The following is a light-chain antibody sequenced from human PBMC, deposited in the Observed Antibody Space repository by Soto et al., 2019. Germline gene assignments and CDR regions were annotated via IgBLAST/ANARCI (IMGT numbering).Light chain of an antibody. V-gene: IGKV3-11*01. CDR3: QQRSNWVS. J-gene: IGKJ4*01. Sequence: EIVLTQSPATLSLSPGERATLSCRASQSVSSYLAWYQQKPGQAPRLLIYDASNRATGIPARFSGSGSGTDFTLTISSLEPEDLAVYYCQQRSNWVSFGGGTKVEIK. CDR2: DAS. CDR1: QSVSSY.